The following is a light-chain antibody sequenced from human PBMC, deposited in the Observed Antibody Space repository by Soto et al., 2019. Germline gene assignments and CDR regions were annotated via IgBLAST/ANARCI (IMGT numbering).Light chain of an antibody. CDR2: DVS. CDR1: SSDVGSYKY. Sequence: QSALTQPASVSGSPGQSITISCTGTSSDVGSYKYVSWYQQHPGKAPKLMIYDVSNRPSGVSNRFSGSKSGNTASLTISGLRAEDEADYYCNSYTTSSTLVFGTGTQLTVL. V-gene: IGLV2-14*03. J-gene: IGLJ1*01. CDR3: NSYTTSSTLV.